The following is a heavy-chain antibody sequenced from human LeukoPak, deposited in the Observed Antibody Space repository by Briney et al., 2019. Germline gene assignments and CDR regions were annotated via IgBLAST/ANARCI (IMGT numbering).Heavy chain of an antibody. Sequence: GGSLRLXCAASGFTFSGYWMQWARQSPGKGLVWVSCINGDGSDTRYADSVKGRFTISRDNAKNTLYLQMNSLRVEDTAVYYCARDPRNKGFDPWGQGTLVTVSS. CDR2: INGDGSDT. D-gene: IGHD1/OR15-1a*01. CDR1: GFTFSGYW. J-gene: IGHJ5*02. CDR3: ARDPRNKGFDP. V-gene: IGHV3-74*01.